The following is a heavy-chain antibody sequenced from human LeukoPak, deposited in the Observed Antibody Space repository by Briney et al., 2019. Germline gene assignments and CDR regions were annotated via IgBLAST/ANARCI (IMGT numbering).Heavy chain of an antibody. Sequence: SETLSLTCTVSGYSISSGYYWGWIRQPPGQGLEWIGSIFHSGSTYYNPSLKSRITISVDTSKNQFSLKLSSVTAADTAVYYCASLRERSYYARGFDYWGQGTLVTVSS. D-gene: IGHD1-26*01. CDR3: ASLRERSYYARGFDY. V-gene: IGHV4-38-2*02. CDR2: IFHSGST. CDR1: GYSISSGYY. J-gene: IGHJ4*02.